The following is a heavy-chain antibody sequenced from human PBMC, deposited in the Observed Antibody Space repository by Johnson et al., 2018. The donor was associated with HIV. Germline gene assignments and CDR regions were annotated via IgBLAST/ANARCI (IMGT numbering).Heavy chain of an antibody. CDR1: GFTFDDYG. D-gene: IGHD3-22*01. J-gene: IGHJ3*02. Sequence: EVQLVESGGGVVRPGGSLRLSCAASGFTFDDYGMSWVRQAPGKGLEWVGRIKSKTDGGTTDYAAPVKGRFTISRDDSKNTLYLQMNSLRPEDTAVYYCARSSGYYGTDAFDIWGQGTMVTVSS. CDR2: IKSKTDGGTT. CDR3: ARSSGYYGTDAFDI. V-gene: IGHV3-15*01.